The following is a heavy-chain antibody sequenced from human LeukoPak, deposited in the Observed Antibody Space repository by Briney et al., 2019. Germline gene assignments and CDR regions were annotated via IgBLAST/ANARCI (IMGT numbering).Heavy chain of an antibody. CDR1: GGSFSGYY. CDR3: ARCYDSSGGANHYLDY. Sequence: SESLTLTCAVSGGSFSGYYWSWIRQPPGKGLEWVGEINHSGSTNYNPALKSRVTISVDTSKNQFSLKQSSVTAADTAVYYCARCYDSSGGANHYLDYWGQGTLVTVSS. V-gene: IGHV4-34*01. CDR2: INHSGST. D-gene: IGHD3-22*01. J-gene: IGHJ4*02.